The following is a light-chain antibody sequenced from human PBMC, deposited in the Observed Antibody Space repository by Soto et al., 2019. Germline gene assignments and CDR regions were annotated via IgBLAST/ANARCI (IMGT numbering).Light chain of an antibody. CDR1: QRVSSSY. CDR2: GAS. CDR3: QQYGSSPPT. J-gene: IGKJ1*01. V-gene: IGKV3-20*01. Sequence: IVLTHCPGTLSLSPVKRATLSCRTSQRVSSSYLAWYRQRPGQAPRLLIYGASSRATGVPDRFSGSGSATDFTLTISRLESEDFAVFYCQQYGSSPPTFGQGTKVDIK.